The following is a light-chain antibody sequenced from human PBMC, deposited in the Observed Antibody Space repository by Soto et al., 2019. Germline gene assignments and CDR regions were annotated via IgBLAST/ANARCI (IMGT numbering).Light chain of an antibody. J-gene: IGKJ1*01. CDR3: QQYSTYPWT. V-gene: IGKV1-9*01. CDR1: QGINPF. CDR2: AAS. Sequence: IQLTQSPSSLSASVGASVTITCRASQGINPFLAWYQQKPGKAPKLLIYAASTLQSGVPSRFSGSGSATEFTLTISSLQPDDFATYYCQQYSTYPWTVGQGTKVDIK.